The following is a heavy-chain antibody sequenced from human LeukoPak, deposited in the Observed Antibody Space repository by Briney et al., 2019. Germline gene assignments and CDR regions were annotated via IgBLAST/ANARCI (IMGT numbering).Heavy chain of an antibody. V-gene: IGHV3-53*05. CDR1: GFTVSSNY. CDR3: ASPSIAAALDY. J-gene: IGHJ4*02. CDR2: IYSGGST. Sequence: PGGSLRLSCAASGFTVSSNYMSWVRQAPGKGLEWVSVIYSGGSTYYADSVKGRFTISRDNSKTTLYLQMNSLGAEDTAVYYCASPSIAAALDYWGQGTLVTVSS. D-gene: IGHD6-13*01.